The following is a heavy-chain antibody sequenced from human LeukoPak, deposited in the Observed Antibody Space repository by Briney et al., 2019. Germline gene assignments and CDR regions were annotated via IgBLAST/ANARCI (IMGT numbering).Heavy chain of an antibody. D-gene: IGHD3-3*01. CDR1: GGSISSGDYY. V-gene: IGHV4-30-4*01. J-gene: IGHJ6*02. Sequence: SETLSLTCTVSGGSISSGDYYWSWIRQPPGKGLEWIGYIYYSGSTYYNPSLKSRVTISVDTSKNQFSLKLSSVTAADTAVYYCARGEPPPYYDFWSGYYTSPYGMDVWGQGTTVTVSS. CDR2: IYYSGST. CDR3: ARGEPPPYYDFWSGYYTSPYGMDV.